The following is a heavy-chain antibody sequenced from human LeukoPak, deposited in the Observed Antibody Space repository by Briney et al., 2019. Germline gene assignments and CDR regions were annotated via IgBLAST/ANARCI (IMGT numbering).Heavy chain of an antibody. CDR3: AKDVYWNFDY. Sequence: GGSLRLSCAESGFTFSSYGMQWVRQAPGKGLEWVAFIRYDGSNKYYADSVKGRFTISRDNSKNTLYLQMNSLRAEDTAVYYCAKDVYWNFDYWGQGTLVTVSS. V-gene: IGHV3-30*02. J-gene: IGHJ4*02. CDR1: GFTFSSYG. CDR2: IRYDGSNK. D-gene: IGHD5/OR15-5a*01.